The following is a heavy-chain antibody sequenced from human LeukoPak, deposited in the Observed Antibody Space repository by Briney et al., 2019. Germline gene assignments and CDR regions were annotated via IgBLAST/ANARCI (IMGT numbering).Heavy chain of an antibody. CDR3: ARDSYDILTGTDY. Sequence: GGSLRLSCAASGFTFSSYSMNWVRQAPGKGLEWVSSISSSSSYIYYADSVKGRFTISRDNAKNSLYLQMNSLRAEDTAVYYCARDSYDILTGTDYWGQGTLVTVSS. D-gene: IGHD3-9*01. J-gene: IGHJ4*02. CDR1: GFTFSSYS. V-gene: IGHV3-21*01. CDR2: ISSSSSYI.